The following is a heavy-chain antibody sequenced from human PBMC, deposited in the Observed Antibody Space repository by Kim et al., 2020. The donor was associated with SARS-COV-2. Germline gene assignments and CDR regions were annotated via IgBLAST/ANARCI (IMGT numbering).Heavy chain of an antibody. CDR1: GYTFTGYY. CDR2: INPNSGGT. J-gene: IGHJ6*02. D-gene: IGHD5-18*01. V-gene: IGHV1-2*02. Sequence: ASVKVSCKASGYTFTGYYMHWVRQAPGQGLEWMGWINPNSGGTNYAQKFQGRVTMTRDTSISTAYMELSRLRSDDTAVYYCARSISPGGAMVTYYYGMDVWGQGTTVTVSS. CDR3: ARSISPGGAMVTYYYGMDV.